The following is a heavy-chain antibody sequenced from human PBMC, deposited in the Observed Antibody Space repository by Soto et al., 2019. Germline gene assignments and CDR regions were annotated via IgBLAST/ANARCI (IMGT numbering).Heavy chain of an antibody. CDR1: GYTFTSYA. Sequence: ASVKVSCKASGYTFTSYAMHWVRQAPGQRLEWMGWIDAGNGNTKYSQKLQGRVTMTTDTSTSTAYMELRSLRSDDTAVYYCANSGRIAAAGSEDYGMDVWGQGTTDTSP. J-gene: IGHJ6*02. D-gene: IGHD6-13*01. CDR2: IDAGNGNT. V-gene: IGHV1-3*01. CDR3: ANSGRIAAAGSEDYGMDV.